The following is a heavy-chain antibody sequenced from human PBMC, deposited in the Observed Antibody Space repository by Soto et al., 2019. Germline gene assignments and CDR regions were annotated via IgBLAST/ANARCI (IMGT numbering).Heavy chain of an antibody. D-gene: IGHD3-9*01. J-gene: IGHJ4*02. V-gene: IGHV4-39*01. Sequence: PSETLSLTCTVSGGSISSSSYYWGWIRQPPGKGLEWIGSIYYSGSTYYNPSLKSRVTISVDTSKNQFSLKLSSVTAAGTAVYYCARIXKEPYYDILTGYYRIDYWGQGTLVTVSS. CDR3: ARIXKEPYYDILTGYYRIDY. CDR1: GGSISSSSYY. CDR2: IYYSGST.